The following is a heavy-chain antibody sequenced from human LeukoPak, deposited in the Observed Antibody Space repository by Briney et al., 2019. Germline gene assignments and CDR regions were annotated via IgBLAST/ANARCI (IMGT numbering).Heavy chain of an antibody. V-gene: IGHV3-23*01. CDR3: AKDQYDSSGPFDN. D-gene: IGHD3-22*01. J-gene: IGHJ4*02. CDR2: ISGSGGST. Sequence: GGSLRLSCAASGFSFSSYGMSWVRQAPGKGLEWVSLISGSGGSTKYADSVKGRFTISRDNSKNTLYLQMNSLRAEDTAVYYCAKDQYDSSGPFDNWGQGTLVTVSS. CDR1: GFSFSSYG.